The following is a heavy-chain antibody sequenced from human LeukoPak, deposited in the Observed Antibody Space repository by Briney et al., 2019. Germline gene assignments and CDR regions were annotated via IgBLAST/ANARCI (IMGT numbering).Heavy chain of an antibody. CDR3: ERSGYYHTTEYFQY. D-gene: IGHD3-3*01. J-gene: IGHJ1*01. V-gene: IGHV4-4*09. Sequence: SETLSLTCTVSGASFSSYYWTWIRQPPGKGLEWIGYIYTSGSPNYSPSLKSRVTISLDTSKNQFSLKLSSVTAADTAVYYCERSGYYHTTEYFQYWGQGTLVTVSS. CDR1: GASFSSYY. CDR2: IYTSGSP.